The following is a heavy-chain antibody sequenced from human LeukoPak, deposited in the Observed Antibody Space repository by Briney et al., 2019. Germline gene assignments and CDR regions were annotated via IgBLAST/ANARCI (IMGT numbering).Heavy chain of an antibody. J-gene: IGHJ4*02. CDR3: ARDDRGMWSFDY. V-gene: IGHV3-21*01. D-gene: IGHD2-21*01. CDR2: ISSSSSYI. CDR1: GFTFGSYS. Sequence: PGGSLRLSCAASGFTFGSYSMNWVRQAPGRGLEWVSPISSSSSYIYYADSVKGRFTISRDNAKNSLYLQMNSLRAEDTAVYYCARDDRGMWSFDYWGQGTLVTVSS.